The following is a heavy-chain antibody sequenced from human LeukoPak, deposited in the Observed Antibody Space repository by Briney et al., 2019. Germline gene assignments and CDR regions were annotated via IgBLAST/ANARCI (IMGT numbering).Heavy chain of an antibody. CDR2: ISSSSSYI. D-gene: IGHD3-3*01. V-gene: IGHV3-21*01. CDR3: AREGGSEFKLWSGFRGGGLIDY. J-gene: IGHJ4*02. Sequence: PGGSLRLSCAASGFTFSSYSMNWVRQAPGKGLEWVSSISSSSSYIYYADSVKGRFTISRDNAKNSLYLQMNSLRAEDTAVYYCAREGGSEFKLWSGFRGGGLIDYWGQGTLVTVSS. CDR1: GFTFSSYS.